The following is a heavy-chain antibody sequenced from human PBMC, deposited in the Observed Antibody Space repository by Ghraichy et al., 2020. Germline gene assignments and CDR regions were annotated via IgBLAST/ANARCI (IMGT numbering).Heavy chain of an antibody. CDR2: INQDGSEK. D-gene: IGHD4-23*01. CDR3: AREHDGGNHFDY. V-gene: IGHV3-7*01. J-gene: IGHJ4*02. CDR1: EFTFSSYW. Sequence: GGSLRLSCAASEFTFSSYWMSWVRQAPGKGLEWVANINQDGSEKYYVDSVRGRFTISRDNAKNSLYLQMHSLRAEDTAVYYCAREHDGGNHFDYWGQGTLVTVSS.